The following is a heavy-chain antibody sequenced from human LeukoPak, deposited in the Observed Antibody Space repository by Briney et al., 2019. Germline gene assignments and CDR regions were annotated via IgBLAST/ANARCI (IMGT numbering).Heavy chain of an antibody. D-gene: IGHD6-19*01. Sequence: SGGSLRLSCAASGFMFSRFWMGWVRQAPGKGLEWVASMRQDGSEKYHVDSVKGRFTISRDNAKNSLFLQMNSLRAEDTAFYHCARDYRDSSAWYALGAWGQGTLVTVSS. V-gene: IGHV3-7*03. CDR1: GFMFSRFW. CDR2: MRQDGSEK. J-gene: IGHJ5*02. CDR3: ARDYRDSSAWYALGA.